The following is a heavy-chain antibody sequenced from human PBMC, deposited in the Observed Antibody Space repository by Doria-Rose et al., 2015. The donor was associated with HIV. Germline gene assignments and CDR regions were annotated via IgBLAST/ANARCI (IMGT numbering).Heavy chain of an antibody. CDR2: IFSDDKR. J-gene: IGHJ4*02. Sequence: QITLKESGPVLVKPTETLTLTCTVSGVSLSSPGMGVSWIRQPPGKALEWLANIFSDDKRSYKTSLKSRLTISRGTSKSQVGLIMTDMDPVDTATYYCARIKSSRWYHKYYFDFWGQGTLVIVSA. D-gene: IGHD6-13*01. V-gene: IGHV2-26*01. CDR1: GVSLSSPGMG. CDR3: ARIKSSRWYHKYYFDF.